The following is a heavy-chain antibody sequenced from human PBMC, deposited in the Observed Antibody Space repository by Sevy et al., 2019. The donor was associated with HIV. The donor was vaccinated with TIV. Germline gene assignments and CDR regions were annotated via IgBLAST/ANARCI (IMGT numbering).Heavy chain of an antibody. CDR2: ISGSGGST. V-gene: IGHV3-23*01. D-gene: IGHD6-19*01. CDR1: GFTFSSYA. J-gene: IGHJ4*02. Sequence: GESLKISCAASGFTFSSYAMSWVRQAPGKGLEWVSAISGSGGSTYYADSVKGRFTISRDNSKNTLYLQMNSLRAEDTAVYYCAKGSLGIAVAVYFDYWGQRTLVTVSS. CDR3: AKGSLGIAVAVYFDY.